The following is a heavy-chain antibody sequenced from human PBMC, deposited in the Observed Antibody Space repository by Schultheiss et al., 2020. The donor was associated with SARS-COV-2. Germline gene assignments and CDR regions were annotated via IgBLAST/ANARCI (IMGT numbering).Heavy chain of an antibody. V-gene: IGHV4-31*03. D-gene: IGHD3-9*01. CDR1: GGSISSVGYY. J-gene: IGHJ6*02. Sequence: SQTLSLTCTVSGGSISSVGYYWSWIRQHPGKGLEWIGYIYYSGSTYYNPSLKSRVTISVDTSKNQFSLKLSSVTAADTAVYYCASITISPPLYGMDVWGQGTTVTVSS. CDR3: ASITISPPLYGMDV. CDR2: IYYSGST.